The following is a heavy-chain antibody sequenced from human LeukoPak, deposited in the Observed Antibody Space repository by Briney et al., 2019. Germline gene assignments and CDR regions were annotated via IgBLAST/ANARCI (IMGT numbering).Heavy chain of an antibody. CDR1: GGSISSGGYY. Sequence: SQTLSLTCTVSGGSISSGGYYWSWIRQHPGKGLEWIGYIYYSGSTYYNPSLKSRVTISVDTSKNQFSLKLSSVTAADTAVYYCARFPRRPGIAVAGSYWGQGTLVTVSS. D-gene: IGHD6-19*01. CDR3: ARFPRRPGIAVAGSY. V-gene: IGHV4-31*03. J-gene: IGHJ4*02. CDR2: IYYSGST.